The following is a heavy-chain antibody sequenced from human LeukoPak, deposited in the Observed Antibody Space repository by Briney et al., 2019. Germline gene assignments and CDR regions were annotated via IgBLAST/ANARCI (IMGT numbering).Heavy chain of an antibody. CDR2: ISSSGSNI. Sequence: GRSLSLSCAASGFTFSSYEMNWVSQAPGKGREWVSYISSSGSNINYTDSGKGRITISRNNAKNSLYMQMDRLSTEDTAVYYCARGEYGSGRYHIDYWVQGTQVSVSS. D-gene: IGHD3-10*01. CDR3: ARGEYGSGRYHIDY. CDR1: GFTFSSYE. J-gene: IGHJ4*02. V-gene: IGHV3-48*03.